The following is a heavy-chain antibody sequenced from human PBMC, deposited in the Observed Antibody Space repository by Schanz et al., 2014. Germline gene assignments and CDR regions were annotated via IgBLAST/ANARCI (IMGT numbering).Heavy chain of an antibody. J-gene: IGHJ6*02. CDR3: LAPDYGMDV. CDR2: ITYNGGTI. Sequence: EVQLVESGGGVVQPGRSLRLSCAASGFTFSSYALHWVRQAPGKGLEWISYITYNGGTIYYADSVKGRFTISRDNAKNSLYLEMNSLRAEDTALYYCLAPDYGMDVWGQGTTVTVSS. CDR1: GFTFSSYA. V-gene: IGHV3-48*01.